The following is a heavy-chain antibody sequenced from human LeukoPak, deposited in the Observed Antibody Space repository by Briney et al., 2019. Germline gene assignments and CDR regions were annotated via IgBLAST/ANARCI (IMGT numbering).Heavy chain of an antibody. CDR3: ARDYYGDYYQSGYGMDV. J-gene: IGHJ6*02. CDR2: ISGSGSFK. D-gene: IGHD4-17*01. V-gene: IGHV3-21*01. CDR1: GXTFSTYS. Sequence: AGGSLRLSCAASGXTFSTYSMNWVRQAPGKGLEWVSSISGSGSFKFYTDSVKGRFTISRDNVKRSLYLQLSSLRAEDTAVYYCARDYYGDYYQSGYGMDVWGQGTTVTVSS.